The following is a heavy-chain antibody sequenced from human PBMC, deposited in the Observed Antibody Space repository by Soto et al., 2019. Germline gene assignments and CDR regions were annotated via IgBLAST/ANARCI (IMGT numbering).Heavy chain of an antibody. CDR1: GGSFSGYY. J-gene: IGHJ4*02. CDR3: ALGVVAATFDY. D-gene: IGHD2-15*01. CDR2: VNHSGST. Sequence: SETLSLTCAVYGGSFSGYYWSWIRQPPGKGLEWIGEVNHSGSTNYNPSLKSRVTISVDTSKNQFSLKLSSVTAADTAVYYCALGVVAATFDYWGQGTLVTVSS. V-gene: IGHV4-34*01.